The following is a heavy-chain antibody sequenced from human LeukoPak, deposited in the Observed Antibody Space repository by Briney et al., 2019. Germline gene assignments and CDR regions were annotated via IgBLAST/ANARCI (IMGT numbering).Heavy chain of an antibody. CDR1: GGSFSGYY. D-gene: IGHD6-13*01. J-gene: IGHJ5*02. Sequence: ASETLSLTCAVYGGSFSGYYWSWIRQPPGKGLEWIGEINHSGSTNYNPSLKSRVTISVDTSKNQFSLKLSSVTAADTAVYYCARRKGIAAAGTRWFDPWGQGTLVTVSS. V-gene: IGHV4-34*01. CDR3: ARRKGIAAAGTRWFDP. CDR2: INHSGST.